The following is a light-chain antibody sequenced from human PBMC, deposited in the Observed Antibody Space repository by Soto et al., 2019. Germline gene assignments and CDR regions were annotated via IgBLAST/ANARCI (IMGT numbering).Light chain of an antibody. CDR2: DNY. Sequence: QAVVTQPPSMSAAPGQEVTISCSGSPSNIGTQYVSWYQRLPGTAPKLVIYDNYKRPSGIPDRFSGSKSGTSATLGITGLQTGDEADYYCGTWDKSLSVWVFGGGTKVTVL. J-gene: IGLJ3*02. CDR3: GTWDKSLSVWV. CDR1: PSNIGTQY. V-gene: IGLV1-51*01.